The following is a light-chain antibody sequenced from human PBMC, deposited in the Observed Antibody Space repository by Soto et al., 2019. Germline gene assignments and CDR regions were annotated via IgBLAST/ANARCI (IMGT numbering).Light chain of an antibody. Sequence: DIQMTQSPSSLSASVGDRVTITCRASQSIASYLNWYQQRPGKAPKLLIHAASTLQSGVPSRFSGSESESGTDFTLTTSSLQPEDFATYYCQQSYTSPHFGQGTKLEIK. CDR1: QSIASY. CDR3: QQSYTSPH. CDR2: AAS. J-gene: IGKJ2*01. V-gene: IGKV1-39*01.